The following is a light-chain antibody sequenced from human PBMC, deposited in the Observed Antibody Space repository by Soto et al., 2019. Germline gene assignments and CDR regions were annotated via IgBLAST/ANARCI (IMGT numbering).Light chain of an antibody. V-gene: IGKV1-5*01. CDR2: DAS. CDR3: QHYKSYFFT. CDR1: QIGSSW. Sequence: DIQMTQSPSTLSASVGDRVTITCRASQIGSSWLAWYQQKPGKAPKLLIYDASSLESGVPSRFSGSGSGTEFTLTISSLQPDDFATYYCQHYKSYFFTFGPGTKVEIK. J-gene: IGKJ3*01.